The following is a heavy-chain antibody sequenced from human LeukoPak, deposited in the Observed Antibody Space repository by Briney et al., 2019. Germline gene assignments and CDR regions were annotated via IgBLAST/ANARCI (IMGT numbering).Heavy chain of an antibody. CDR3: ATTYGVLYSFDY. J-gene: IGHJ4*02. CDR2: FDPEDGET. D-gene: IGHD4-17*01. CDR1: GYTLTELS. Sequence: GASVKVSCKVSGYTLTELSMHWVRQAPGKGLEWMGGFDPEDGETIYAQKFQGRVTMTEDTSTDTAYMELSSLRSEDTAVYYCATTYGVLYSFDYWGQGTLVTVSS. V-gene: IGHV1-24*01.